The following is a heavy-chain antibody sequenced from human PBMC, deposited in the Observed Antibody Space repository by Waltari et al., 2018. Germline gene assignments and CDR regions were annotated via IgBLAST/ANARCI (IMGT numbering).Heavy chain of an antibody. Sequence: QVQLVQSGAEVKKPGASVKVSCKVSGYTLTDLSMHWVRQAPGKGLDGMGGFGPEDGETIYAQKCQGRVTMTEDTSTDTAYMELSSLRSEDTAVYYCAFRCSSTSCYSGFAFDIWGQGTMVTVSS. CDR3: AFRCSSTSCYSGFAFDI. CDR1: GYTLTDLS. D-gene: IGHD2-2*02. J-gene: IGHJ3*02. CDR2: FGPEDGET. V-gene: IGHV1-24*01.